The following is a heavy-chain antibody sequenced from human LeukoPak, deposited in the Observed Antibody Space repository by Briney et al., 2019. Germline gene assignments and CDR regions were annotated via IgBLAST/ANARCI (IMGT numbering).Heavy chain of an antibody. CDR1: GFTFSSYS. V-gene: IGHV3-21*01. Sequence: GGSLRLSCAASGFTFSSYSMNWVRQAPGKGLEWVSSISSSSSYIYYADSVKGRFTISRDNAKNSLYPQMNSLRAEDTAVYYCASANYVGGLDYWGQGTLVTVSS. D-gene: IGHD4/OR15-4a*01. CDR2: ISSSSSYI. CDR3: ASANYVGGLDY. J-gene: IGHJ4*02.